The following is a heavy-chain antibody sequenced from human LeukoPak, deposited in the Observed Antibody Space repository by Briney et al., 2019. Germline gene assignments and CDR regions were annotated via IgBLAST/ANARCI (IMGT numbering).Heavy chain of an antibody. CDR2: ISAYNGNT. CDR3: ARDRVGYCSSTSCYALDY. CDR1: GYTFTSYG. D-gene: IGHD2-2*01. Sequence: ASVKVSCKAPGYTFTSYGISWVRQAPGQGLEWMGWISAYNGNTNYAQKLQGRVTMTTDTSTSTAYMELRSLRSDDTAVYYCARDRVGYCSSTSCYALDYWGQGTLVTVSS. V-gene: IGHV1-18*01. J-gene: IGHJ4*02.